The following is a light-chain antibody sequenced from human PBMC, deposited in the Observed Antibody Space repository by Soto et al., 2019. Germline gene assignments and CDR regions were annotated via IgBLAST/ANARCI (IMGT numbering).Light chain of an antibody. CDR2: DVS. V-gene: IGLV2-11*01. J-gene: IGLJ2*01. Sequence: QSALTQPRSVSGSPGQSVTISCTGTSSDVGGYNSVSWYQQHPGKAPKLIIYDVSKRPSGVPDRFSGSKSGNTASLTISGLQAEDEADHYCCSYAGSYTFVVFGGGTKLTVL. CDR1: SSDVGGYNS. CDR3: CSYAGSYTFVV.